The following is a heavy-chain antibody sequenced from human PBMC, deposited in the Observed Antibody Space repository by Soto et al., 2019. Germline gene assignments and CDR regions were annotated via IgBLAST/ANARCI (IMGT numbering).Heavy chain of an antibody. V-gene: IGHV1-58*02. CDR2: IVVGSGNT. CDR3: ASGYCSGANCQYYYSYYGMDV. D-gene: IGHD2-15*01. Sequence: SVKVSCKASGFTFTSSAMQWVRQARGQRLEWIGWIVVGSGNTNYAQKFQERVTITRDMSTSTAYMELSSLRSEDTAVYYCASGYCSGANCQYYYSYYGMDVWGQGTTVTVSS. J-gene: IGHJ6*02. CDR1: GFTFTSSA.